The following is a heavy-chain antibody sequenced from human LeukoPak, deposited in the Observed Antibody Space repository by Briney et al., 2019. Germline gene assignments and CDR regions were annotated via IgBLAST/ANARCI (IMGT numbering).Heavy chain of an antibody. Sequence: GGSLRLSCVAPGFTFSNFAMSWVRQAPGKGLDWVSAISISGGSTYYAGSVKGRFTISRDNAKNSLYLQMNSLRAEDTAVYYCARDSSYGGAPVWGKGTTVTVSS. CDR2: ISISGGST. CDR3: ARDSSYGGAPV. CDR1: GFTFSNFA. V-gene: IGHV3-23*01. J-gene: IGHJ6*04. D-gene: IGHD2-21*01.